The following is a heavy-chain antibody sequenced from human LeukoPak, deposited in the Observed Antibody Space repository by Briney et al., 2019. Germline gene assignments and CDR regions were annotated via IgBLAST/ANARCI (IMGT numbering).Heavy chain of an antibody. CDR1: GFTFSSSG. Sequence: GGSLRLSCAASGFTFSSSGMHWVRQAPGKGLEWVSIISFDGSKRYYADSVKGRFTISRDNSKNTLYLQMNSLRPKDTAVYFCAKSIGAVGGYWGQGTLVTVSS. J-gene: IGHJ4*02. CDR2: ISFDGSKR. D-gene: IGHD6-13*01. V-gene: IGHV3-30*18. CDR3: AKSIGAVGGY.